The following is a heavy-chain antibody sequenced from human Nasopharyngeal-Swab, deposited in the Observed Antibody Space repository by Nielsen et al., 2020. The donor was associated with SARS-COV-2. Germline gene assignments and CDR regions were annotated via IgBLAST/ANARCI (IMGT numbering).Heavy chain of an antibody. Sequence: ASVKVSCKASSYTFTSYGISWVRQAPGQGLEWMGWISAYNGNTNYAQKLQGRVTMTTDTSTSTAYMELRSLRSDDTAVYYCARDPDYGDYVDYWGQGTLVTVSS. CDR3: ARDPDYGDYVDY. CDR1: SYTFTSYG. J-gene: IGHJ4*02. D-gene: IGHD4-17*01. V-gene: IGHV1-18*01. CDR2: ISAYNGNT.